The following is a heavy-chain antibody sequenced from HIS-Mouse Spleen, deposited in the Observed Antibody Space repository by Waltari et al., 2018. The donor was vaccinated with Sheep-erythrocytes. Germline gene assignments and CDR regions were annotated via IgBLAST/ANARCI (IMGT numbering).Heavy chain of an antibody. V-gene: IGHV3-30*18. Sequence: QVQLVESGGGVVQPGRSLRLSCAASGFTFSSYGMHWVRQAPGKGLEWVAVISYDGSNKYYADSVKGRLTISRDNSKNTLYLQMNSLRAEDTAVYYCAKRYSGSYYYYYYGMDVWGQGTTVTVSS. J-gene: IGHJ6*02. D-gene: IGHD1-26*01. CDR2: ISYDGSNK. CDR3: AKRYSGSYYYYYYGMDV. CDR1: GFTFSSYG.